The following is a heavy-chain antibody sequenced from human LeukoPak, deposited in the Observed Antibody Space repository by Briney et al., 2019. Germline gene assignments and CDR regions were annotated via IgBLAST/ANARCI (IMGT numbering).Heavy chain of an antibody. CDR2: IYYSGST. Sequence: SETLSLTCTVSDDSITIYYWGWIRQPPGKGLEWIGSIYYSGSTYYNPSLKSRVTISVDTSRNQFSLKLSSVTAADTAVYYCARLRSGWYYFDYWGQGTLVTVSS. J-gene: IGHJ4*02. CDR1: DDSITIYY. D-gene: IGHD6-19*01. V-gene: IGHV4-39*01. CDR3: ARLRSGWYYFDY.